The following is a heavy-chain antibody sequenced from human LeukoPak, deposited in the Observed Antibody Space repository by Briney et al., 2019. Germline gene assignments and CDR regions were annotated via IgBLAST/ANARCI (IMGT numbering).Heavy chain of an antibody. J-gene: IGHJ3*02. D-gene: IGHD1-26*01. CDR3: AIQRKTGATDAFDI. CDR1: GYTFTSYA. Sequence: ASVKVSCKASGYTFTSYAMHWVRQAPGQRLEWMGWINAGNGNTKYSQKFQGRVTITRDTSASTAYMELSSLRSEDTAVYYCAIQRKTGATDAFDIWGQGTMVTVSS. V-gene: IGHV1-3*01. CDR2: INAGNGNT.